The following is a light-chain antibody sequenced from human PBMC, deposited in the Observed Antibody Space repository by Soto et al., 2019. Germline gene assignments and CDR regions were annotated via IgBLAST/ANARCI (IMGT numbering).Light chain of an antibody. V-gene: IGLV2-11*01. J-gene: IGLJ3*02. Sequence: QSVLIQPPSVSGSPGQSVTISCTGTSSDVGSYDYVSWYQQHPGTVPKPMIYNVNTRPSGVPDRFSGSKSVNTASMTISGLQAEDEADYYCCSYTSSATYWVFGGGTKLTVL. CDR1: SSDVGSYDY. CDR3: CSYTSSATYWV. CDR2: NVN.